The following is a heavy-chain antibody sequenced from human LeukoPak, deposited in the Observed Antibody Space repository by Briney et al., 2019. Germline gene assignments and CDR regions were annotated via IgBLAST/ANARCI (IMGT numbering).Heavy chain of an antibody. Sequence: PGGSLRLSCAASGFTFSSYSMNWVRQAPGKGLEWVSSISSSSSYIYYADSVKGRFTISRDNSKNTLYLQMNSLRAEDTAVYYCAREVGSSGYTLVDYWGQGTLVTVSS. D-gene: IGHD3-22*01. CDR1: GFTFSSYS. V-gene: IGHV3-21*01. CDR3: AREVGSSGYTLVDY. J-gene: IGHJ4*02. CDR2: ISSSSSYI.